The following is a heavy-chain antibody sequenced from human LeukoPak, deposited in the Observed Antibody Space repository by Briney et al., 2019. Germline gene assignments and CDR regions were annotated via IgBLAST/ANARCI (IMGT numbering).Heavy chain of an antibody. Sequence: PSETLSLTCIVSGGSVSSGRHYWAWIRQPPGMGLEWIGSIYYGGNTYYSLSLKSRVTISVETSKNQFSLRLSSVTATDTAVYYCARGENVAAAGIEYWGQEPWSPSPQ. V-gene: IGHV4-39*01. CDR2: IYYGGNT. CDR3: ARGENVAAAGIEY. D-gene: IGHD6-13*01. J-gene: IGHJ4*01. CDR1: GGSVSSGRHY.